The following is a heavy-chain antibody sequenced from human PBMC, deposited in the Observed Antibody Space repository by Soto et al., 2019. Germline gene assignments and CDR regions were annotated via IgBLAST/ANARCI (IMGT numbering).Heavy chain of an antibody. J-gene: IGHJ6*02. CDR1: GWTFSSYA. CDR3: ASTQDIGLMVYAVAGGMDV. CDR2: IIPIFGTA. V-gene: IGHV1-69*13. Sequence: SVKVSCKAGGWTFSSYAISWVGQAAGQGREWMGGIIPIFGTANYAQKFQGRVTITADESTSTAYMELSSLRSEDAAVYYCASTQDIGLMVYAVAGGMDVWCQGTTVTVSS. D-gene: IGHD2-8*01.